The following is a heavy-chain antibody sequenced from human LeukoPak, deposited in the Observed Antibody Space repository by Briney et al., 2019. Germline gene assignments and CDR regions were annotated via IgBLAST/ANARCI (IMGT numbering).Heavy chain of an antibody. D-gene: IGHD3-10*01. Sequence: GGSLRLSCAASGFTFSSYGMHWVRQAPGKGLEWVAFIRYDGSNKYYADSVKGRFTISRDNSKNTLYLQMNSLRAEDTAVYYCARDDHYSGSGSYFRWYFDLWGQGTMVTVSS. CDR3: ARDDHYSGSGSYFRWYFDL. V-gene: IGHV3-30*02. CDR1: GFTFSSYG. J-gene: IGHJ3*01. CDR2: IRYDGSNK.